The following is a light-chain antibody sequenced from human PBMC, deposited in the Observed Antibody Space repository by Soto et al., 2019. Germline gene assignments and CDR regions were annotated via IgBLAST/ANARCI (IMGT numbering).Light chain of an antibody. Sequence: SYGLAQPPSVSLAPGPTAKNTCGGNNIGSKSVHWYQQKPGQAPVLVVYDDSDRPSGIPERFSGSNSGNTATLTISRVEAWDEADYYCLVLDGSSDPDVFGTGTNGTVL. CDR3: LVLDGSSDPDV. CDR1: NIGSKS. CDR2: DDS. V-gene: IGLV3-21*02. J-gene: IGLJ1*01.